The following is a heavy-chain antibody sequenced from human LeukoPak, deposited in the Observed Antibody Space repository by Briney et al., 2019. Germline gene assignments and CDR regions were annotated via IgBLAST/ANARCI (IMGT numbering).Heavy chain of an antibody. Sequence: GGSLRLSCAASGFTFSSYAMSWVRQAPGKGLEWVSVIYSGGSTYYADSVKGRFTISRDNSKNTLYLQMNSLRAEDTAVYYCARVRAVRGVDFDYWGQGTLVTVSS. V-gene: IGHV3-53*01. CDR1: GFTFSSYA. CDR3: ARVRAVRGVDFDY. D-gene: IGHD3-10*01. CDR2: IYSGGST. J-gene: IGHJ4*02.